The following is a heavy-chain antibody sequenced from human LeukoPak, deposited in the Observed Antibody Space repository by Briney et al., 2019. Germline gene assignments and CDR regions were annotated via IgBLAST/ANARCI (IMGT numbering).Heavy chain of an antibody. D-gene: IGHD2-2*02. Sequence: ASVKVSCKVSGYTLTELSMHWVRQAPGKGLEWMGGCDPEDGETIYAQKFQGRVTMTEDTSTDTAYMELSSLRSEDTAVYYCATDVYVVPAAIGRFDYWGQGTLVTVSS. CDR2: CDPEDGET. V-gene: IGHV1-24*01. CDR3: ATDVYVVPAAIGRFDY. J-gene: IGHJ4*02. CDR1: GYTLTELS.